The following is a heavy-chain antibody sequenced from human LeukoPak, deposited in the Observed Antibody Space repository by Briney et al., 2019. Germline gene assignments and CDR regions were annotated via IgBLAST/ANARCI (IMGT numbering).Heavy chain of an antibody. CDR3: ARDITYYYDSSGYPYPLGYYYYGMDV. CDR1: GFTFSSYA. V-gene: IGHV3-30-3*01. D-gene: IGHD3-22*01. Sequence: PGGSLRLSCSASGFTFSSYAMHWVRQAPGNGLVWVAILSYARSNKYYADSVKGRFTISRDNSKNTLYLQINSLRAEDTAVYYCARDITYYYDSSGYPYPLGYYYYGMDVWGQGTTVTVSS. CDR2: LSYARSNK. J-gene: IGHJ6*02.